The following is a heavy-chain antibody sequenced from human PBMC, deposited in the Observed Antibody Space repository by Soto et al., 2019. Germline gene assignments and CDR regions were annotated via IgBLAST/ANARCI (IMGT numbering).Heavy chain of an antibody. V-gene: IGHV4-39*01. Sequence: QLQLQESGSGLVKPSETLSLTCIVSNGSISSRSSYCGWIRQTPGKGLEWIGSIYYIGNTYYNPSLKSRVSIFIDTSKTQFSLKRNSGTAADTAAYFCGGQDYGAKGYYFDNWGQGALVTVSS. CDR3: GGQDYGAKGYYFDN. J-gene: IGHJ4*02. CDR2: IYYIGNT. D-gene: IGHD4-17*01. CDR1: NGSISSRSSY.